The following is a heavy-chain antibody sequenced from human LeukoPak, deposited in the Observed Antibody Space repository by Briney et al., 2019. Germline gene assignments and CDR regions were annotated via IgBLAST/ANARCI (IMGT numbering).Heavy chain of an antibody. V-gene: IGHV3-11*04. J-gene: IGHJ4*02. CDR3: ARLRPSSYYFDY. Sequence: GGSLRLSCAASGFIFSDYYMSWIRQAPGKGLEWVSYISSSGSTKYYADSVKGRFTISRDNAKNSLYLQMNSLRAEDTAMYYCARLRPSSYYFDYWGQGTLVTVSS. CDR1: GFIFSDYY. D-gene: IGHD6-6*01. CDR2: ISSSGSTK.